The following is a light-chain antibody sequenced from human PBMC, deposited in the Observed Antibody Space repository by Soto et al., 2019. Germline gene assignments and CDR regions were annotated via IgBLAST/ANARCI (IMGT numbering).Light chain of an antibody. J-gene: IGLJ2*01. CDR1: NNDVGAYNY. CDR2: DVS. Sequence: QSALTQPASVSGSPGQSITIACTGTNNDVGAYNYVSWYQQHPGKVPKLIIHDVSSRPAGVSNRFSGSKSGNTASLTISGLQTEDEADYYRGSYTTSNTVVFGGGTKLTVL. V-gene: IGLV2-14*03. CDR3: GSYTTSNTVV.